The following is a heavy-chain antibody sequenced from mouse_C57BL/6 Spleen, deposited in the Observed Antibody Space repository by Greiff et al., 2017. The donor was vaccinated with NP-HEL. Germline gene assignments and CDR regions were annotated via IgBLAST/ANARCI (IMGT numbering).Heavy chain of an antibody. J-gene: IGHJ2*01. Sequence: QLQQPGAELVRPGSSVKLSCKASGYTFTSYWMHWVKQRPIQGLEWFGNIDPSDSETHYNQKFKDKPTLTVDKSSSTAYMQLSSMTSEASAVYYCARGGYGSRSFDYWGQGTTLTVSS. D-gene: IGHD1-1*01. V-gene: IGHV1-52*01. CDR1: GYTFTSYW. CDR3: ARGGYGSRSFDY. CDR2: IDPSDSET.